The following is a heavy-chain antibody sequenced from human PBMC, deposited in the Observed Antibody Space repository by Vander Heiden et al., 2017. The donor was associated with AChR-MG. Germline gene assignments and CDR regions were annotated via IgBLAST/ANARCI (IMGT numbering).Heavy chain of an antibody. J-gene: IGHJ4*02. CDR2: LHYSGST. CDR3: GRLVAYDNSGYSLVGGRFFDY. Sequence: QLQLQESGPGLVKLSETLSLTCTVSGGSIRSSSYSWGWIRQPPGKGMELIGSLHYSGSTYYNPSLKSRVTISVDTSRNQFSLSLSSVTAADTAVYYGGRLVAYDNSGYSLVGGRFFDYWGQGILVTISS. CDR1: GGSIRSSSYS. V-gene: IGHV4-39*01. D-gene: IGHD3-22*01.